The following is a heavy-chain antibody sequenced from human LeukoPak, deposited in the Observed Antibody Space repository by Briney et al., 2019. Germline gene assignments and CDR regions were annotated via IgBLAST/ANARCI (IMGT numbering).Heavy chain of an antibody. CDR3: AKDYGSGSYYPSY. CDR2: ISGSAART. V-gene: IGHV3-23*01. J-gene: IGHJ4*02. CDR1: GFTFSTYG. Sequence: GGTLRLSCAASGFTFSTYGMTWVRQAPGRGLEWVSAISGSAARTFYADSVKGRFTISRDNSKNTLYLQMNSLRAEDTAVYYCAKDYGSGSYYPSYWGQGTLVTVSS. D-gene: IGHD3-10*01.